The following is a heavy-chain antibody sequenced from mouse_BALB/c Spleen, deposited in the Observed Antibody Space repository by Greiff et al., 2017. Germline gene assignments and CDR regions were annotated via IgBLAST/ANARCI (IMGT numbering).Heavy chain of an antibody. D-gene: IGHD2-14*01. J-gene: IGHJ2*01. CDR2: ISSGGSYT. V-gene: IGHV5-9-3*01. CDR3: ARRREVRAFDY. CDR1: GFTFSSYA. Sequence: EVKVVESGGGLVKPGGSLKLSCAASGFTFSSYAMSWVRQTPEKRLEWVATISSGGSYTYYPDSVKGRFTISRDNAKNTLYLQMSSLRSEDTAMYYCARRREVRAFDYWGQGTTLTVSS.